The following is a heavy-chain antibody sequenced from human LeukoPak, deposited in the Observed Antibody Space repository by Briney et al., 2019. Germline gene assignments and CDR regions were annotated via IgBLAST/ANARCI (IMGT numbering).Heavy chain of an antibody. V-gene: IGHV4-59*08. J-gene: IGHJ6*02. D-gene: IGHD2-2*01. Sequence: SETLSLTCTVSGGSISSYYWSWIRQPPGKGLEWIGYIYYSGSTNYNPSLKSRVTISVGTSKNQFSLKLSSVTAADTAVYHCARHGSPGVVPAAARYGMDVWGQGTTVTVSS. CDR2: IYYSGST. CDR3: ARHGSPGVVPAAARYGMDV. CDR1: GGSISSYY.